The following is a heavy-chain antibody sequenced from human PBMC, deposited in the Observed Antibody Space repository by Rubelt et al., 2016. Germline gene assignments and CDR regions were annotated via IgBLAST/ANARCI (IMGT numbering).Heavy chain of an antibody. V-gene: IGHV1-18*01. J-gene: IGHJ5*02. Sequence: QVQLVQSGAEVKKPGASVKVSCKASGYTFTSYGISWVRQAPGQGLEWMGWISAYNGNTNYAQKLQGRVTRTTDTSTSTAYMELRSRRSDDTAVYYCASMYSSSWHRGWFDPWGQGTLVTVSS. CDR1: GYTFTSYG. CDR2: ISAYNGNT. CDR3: ASMYSSSWHRGWFDP. D-gene: IGHD6-13*01.